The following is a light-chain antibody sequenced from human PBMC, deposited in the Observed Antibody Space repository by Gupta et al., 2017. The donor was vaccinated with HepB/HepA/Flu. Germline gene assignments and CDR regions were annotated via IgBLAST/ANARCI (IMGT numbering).Light chain of an antibody. J-gene: IGKJ4*01. CDR3: QHDSGSFT. V-gene: IGKV3-20*01. CDR2: GAS. Sequence: EIVLTQSPVTLSVSPGERATLSCRASQSINVDSLALAWYQQKPGQAPRLIIYGASNRATGNPDRFSGSGYEKDFTLTSRRREDEDFAIYYDQHDSGSFTFGRGTRVEIK. CDR1: QSINVDS.